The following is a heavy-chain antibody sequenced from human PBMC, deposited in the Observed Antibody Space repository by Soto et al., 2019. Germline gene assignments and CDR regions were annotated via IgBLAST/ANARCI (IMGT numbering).Heavy chain of an antibody. CDR2: VYYSGST. Sequence: LSLTCSVSGGSISGSYWSWIRQSPGKGLEWLGYVYYSGSTNYNPSLKSRVTISVDTSKNQFSLKLSSVTAADTAVYYCARVVGDAFDIWGQGTMVTVSS. D-gene: IGHD3-10*01. CDR3: ARVVGDAFDI. V-gene: IGHV4-59*01. J-gene: IGHJ3*02. CDR1: GGSISGSY.